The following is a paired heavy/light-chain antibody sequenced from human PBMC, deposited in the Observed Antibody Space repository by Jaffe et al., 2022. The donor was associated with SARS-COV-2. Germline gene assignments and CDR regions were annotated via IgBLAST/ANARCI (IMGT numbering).Heavy chain of an antibody. CDR2: ISSTSAYI. Sequence: EVQLVESGGGLVKPGGSLRLSCEASGFTFDTYTMNWVRRAPGKGLEWVSCISSTSAYIYYADSVKGRFTISRDNAKKSLYLQMDSLRADDTAVYYCARVLWNDGRYMDVWGKGTTVTVSS. CDR3: ARVLWNDGRYMDV. D-gene: IGHD1-1*01. CDR1: GFTFDTYT. V-gene: IGHV3-21*01. J-gene: IGHJ6*03.
Light chain of an antibody. V-gene: IGLV2-8*01. J-gene: IGLJ3*02. CDR3: SSYAGRNNFE. Sequence: QSALTQPPSASGSPGQSVTISCTGISSDVGGYNYVSWYQQYPGKAPKVMIYEVNKRPSGVPDRFSGSKSGNTASLTVSGLQAEDEADYYCSSYAGRNNFEFGGGTKLTVL. CDR2: EVN. CDR1: SSDVGGYNY.